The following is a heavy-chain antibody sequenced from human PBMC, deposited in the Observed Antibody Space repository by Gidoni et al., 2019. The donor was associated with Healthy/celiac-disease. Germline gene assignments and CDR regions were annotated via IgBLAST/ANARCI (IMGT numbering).Heavy chain of an antibody. Sequence: VQLQQWGAGLLKPSETLSLTCAVYGGSFSGYYWSWIRQPPGKGLEWIGEINHSGSTNYNPSLKSRVTISVDTSKNQFSLKLSSVTAADTAVYYCARGKTRAAAGRNYYYGMDVWGQGTTVTVSS. V-gene: IGHV4-34*01. CDR1: GGSFSGYY. D-gene: IGHD6-13*01. J-gene: IGHJ6*02. CDR3: ARGKTRAAAGRNYYYGMDV. CDR2: INHSGST.